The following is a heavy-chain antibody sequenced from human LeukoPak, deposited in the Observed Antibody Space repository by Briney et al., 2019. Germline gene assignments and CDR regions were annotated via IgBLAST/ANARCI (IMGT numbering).Heavy chain of an antibody. CDR3: AKDGRYSGYVGFDY. Sequence: GGSLRLSCAASGFTFSSYSMNWVRQAPGKGLEWVSYISSSSSTIYYADSVKGRFTISRDNSKNTLYLQMNSLRAEDTAVYYCAKDGRYSGYVGFDYWGQGTLVTVSS. CDR1: GFTFSSYS. J-gene: IGHJ4*02. V-gene: IGHV3-48*01. D-gene: IGHD3-22*01. CDR2: ISSSSSTI.